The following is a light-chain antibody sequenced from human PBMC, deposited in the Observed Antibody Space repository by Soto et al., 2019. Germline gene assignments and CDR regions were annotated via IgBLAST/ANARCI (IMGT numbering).Light chain of an antibody. V-gene: IGLV1-44*01. CDR1: SSNIESNT. Sequence: QSVLTQPPSASGTPGQRVTISCSGSSSNIESNTVNWYQQLPGTAPKLLIYTNNQRPSGVPDRFPGSKSGTSASLAISGLQSEDEADYYCAAWDDSLNGYVFGTGTKVTVL. CDR3: AAWDDSLNGYV. CDR2: TNN. J-gene: IGLJ1*01.